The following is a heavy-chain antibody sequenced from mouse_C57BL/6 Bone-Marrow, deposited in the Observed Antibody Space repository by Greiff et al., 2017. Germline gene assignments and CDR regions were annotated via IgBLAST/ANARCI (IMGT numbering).Heavy chain of an antibody. J-gene: IGHJ1*03. V-gene: IGHV3-8*01. Sequence: EVQLVESGPGLAKPSQTLSLTCSVTGYSITSDYWNWLRKFPGNKLEFMGYISYSGSSYYYPSPKCRISITRDTSKNQFYLQLTPVTTEDAATYYCARSDPGCWYFDVWGTGTTVTVSS. CDR2: ISYSGSS. CDR1: GYSITSDY. CDR3: ARSDPGCWYFDV.